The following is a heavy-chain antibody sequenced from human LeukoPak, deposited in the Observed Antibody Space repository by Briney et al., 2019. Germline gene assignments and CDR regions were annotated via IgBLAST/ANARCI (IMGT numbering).Heavy chain of an antibody. Sequence: ASVKVSCKASGYTFTSYDINWVRQATGQGLEWMGWMNPNSGNTGHAQKFQGRVTMTRNTSISTAYMELSSLRSEDTAVYYCATYCSSTSCYIWGYYFDYWGQGTLVTVSS. V-gene: IGHV1-8*01. D-gene: IGHD2-2*01. CDR3: ATYCSSTSCYIWGYYFDY. CDR1: GYTFTSYD. J-gene: IGHJ4*02. CDR2: MNPNSGNT.